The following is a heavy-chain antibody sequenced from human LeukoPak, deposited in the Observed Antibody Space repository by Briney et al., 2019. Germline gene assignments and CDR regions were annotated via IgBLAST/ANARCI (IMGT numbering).Heavy chain of an antibody. J-gene: IGHJ4*02. CDR1: GFTFSSYG. CDR3: ARRTVDFWSGYPYYLDY. D-gene: IGHD3-3*01. Sequence: GRSLRLSCAASGFTFSSYGMHWVRQAPGKGLEWVSSISSSSSYIYYADSVKGRFTISRDNAKNSLYLQMNSLRAEDTAVYYCARRTVDFWSGYPYYLDYWGQGTLVTVSS. CDR2: ISSSSSYI. V-gene: IGHV3-21*01.